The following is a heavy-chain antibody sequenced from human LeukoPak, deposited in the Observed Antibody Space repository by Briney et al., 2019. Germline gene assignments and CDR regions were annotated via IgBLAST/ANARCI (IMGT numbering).Heavy chain of an antibody. CDR3: ARDRAAAGPPDPSFDY. Sequence: ETLSLTCAVYGGSFSGYYWSWIRQPPGKGLEWVSAISAGGGNTYYADSVKGRFTISRDNSKNTLWLQMDSLRAEDTAVYYCARDRAAAGPPDPSFDYWGQGTLVTVSS. D-gene: IGHD6-13*01. CDR1: GGSFSGYY. V-gene: IGHV3-23*01. J-gene: IGHJ4*02. CDR2: ISAGGGNT.